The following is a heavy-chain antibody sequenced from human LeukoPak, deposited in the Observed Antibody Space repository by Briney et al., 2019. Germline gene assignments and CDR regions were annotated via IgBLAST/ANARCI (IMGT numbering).Heavy chain of an antibody. V-gene: IGHV4-34*01. CDR1: GGSFSGYY. CDR3: ARGLSSSGYYTRPYYFDC. D-gene: IGHD3-22*01. J-gene: IGHJ4*02. Sequence: PSETLSLTCAVYGGSFSGYYWSWIRQPPGKGLEWIGEINHSGSTNYNPSLKSRVTISVDTAKNQFSLKLSSVTAADTAVYYCARGLSSSGYYTRPYYFDCWGQGTLLTVSS. CDR2: INHSGST.